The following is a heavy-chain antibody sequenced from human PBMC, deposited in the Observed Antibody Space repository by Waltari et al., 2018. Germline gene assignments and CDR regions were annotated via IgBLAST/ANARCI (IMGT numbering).Heavy chain of an antibody. Sequence: EVQLVQSGAEVTKPGQSLKLSCQGSDYNFADYWIGWVRQMPGKGLEWMGIIYPGDSETFYSPSFQGHVTISVDKSISTAYMQWRSLKASDTAMYFCARGGAGRDFLRGYRYLDYWGQGTLVAVSS. J-gene: IGHJ4*02. CDR1: DYNFADYW. D-gene: IGHD3-3*01. CDR3: ARGGAGRDFLRGYRYLDY. CDR2: IYPGDSET. V-gene: IGHV5-51*03.